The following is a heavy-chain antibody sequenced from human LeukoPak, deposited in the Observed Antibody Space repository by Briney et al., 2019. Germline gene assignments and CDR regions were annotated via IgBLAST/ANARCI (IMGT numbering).Heavy chain of an antibody. Sequence: GASVKVSCKASGYTFTIYYMHWVRHAPGQGHGWMGRIDPSGGSTVYEKDFQGRVTMTRDMSTNTLYMELSSLRAEDTAVYYCARGKKDSSGWYHLDYWGQGTLVTVSS. D-gene: IGHD6-19*01. CDR3: ARGKKDSSGWYHLDY. CDR2: IDPSGGST. V-gene: IGHV1-46*01. CDR1: GYTFTIYY. J-gene: IGHJ4*02.